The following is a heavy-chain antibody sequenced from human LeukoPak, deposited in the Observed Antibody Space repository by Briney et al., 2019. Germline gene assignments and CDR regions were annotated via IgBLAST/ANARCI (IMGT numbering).Heavy chain of an antibody. V-gene: IGHV3-7*05. Sequence: GGSLRLSCAASGFTFSTYWMSWVRQAPGKVLEWVANIKEDGRERYYVDFVKGRFTISRDNAENSLYLQMNSLRAEDTAVYYCAREGRSGSYLGRFDPWGQGTLVTVSS. D-gene: IGHD1-26*01. CDR3: AREGRSGSYLGRFDP. CDR2: IKEDGRER. J-gene: IGHJ5*02. CDR1: GFTFSTYW.